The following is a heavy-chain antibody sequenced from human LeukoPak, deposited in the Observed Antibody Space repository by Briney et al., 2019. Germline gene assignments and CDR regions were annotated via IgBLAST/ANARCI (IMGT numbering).Heavy chain of an antibody. CDR1: GGSIGSSTYY. J-gene: IGHJ4*02. D-gene: IGHD1/OR15-1a*01. Sequence: PSETLSLTCTVSGGSIGSSTYYWGWIRQPPGKGLEWIGSIYYSGSTHYNPSLKSRVTISVDTSKNQFSLKLSSVTAADTAVYYCARGTYYFDYWGQGTLVTVSS. CDR2: IYYSGST. CDR3: ARGTYYFDY. V-gene: IGHV4-39*07.